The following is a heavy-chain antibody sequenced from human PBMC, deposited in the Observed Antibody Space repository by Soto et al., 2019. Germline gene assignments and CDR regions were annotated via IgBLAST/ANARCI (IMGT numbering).Heavy chain of an antibody. V-gene: IGHV3-23*01. CDR2: ISGSGGTT. CDR3: ANSYNYGMNV. CDR1: GFIFSAHD. J-gene: IGHJ6*02. Sequence: GGSLRLSCAASGFIFSAHDMHWVRQATGKGLEWVSGISGSGGTTYYGDSVKGRFTISRDNSKSTLYLLMNSLRAEDTAVYYCANSYNYGMNVWGQGTTVTVSS.